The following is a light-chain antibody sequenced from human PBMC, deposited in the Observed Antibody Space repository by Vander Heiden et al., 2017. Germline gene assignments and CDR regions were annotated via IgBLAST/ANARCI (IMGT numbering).Light chain of an antibody. Sequence: QSVLTQPPSAAGTPGPRVTISCSGSSSNLGRNSVDWYQQLPGTAPRLLSYNGGLRPAGVPARISGSKSGTSASLAISGLQSEDEADYYCGSWDDTLNGLYVFGGGTKVTVL. CDR3: GSWDDTLNGLYV. CDR2: NGG. CDR1: SSNLGRNS. J-gene: IGLJ1*01. V-gene: IGLV1-44*01.